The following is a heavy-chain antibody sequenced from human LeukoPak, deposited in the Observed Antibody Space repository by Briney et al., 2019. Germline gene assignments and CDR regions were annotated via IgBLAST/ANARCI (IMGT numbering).Heavy chain of an antibody. D-gene: IGHD2-2*01. Sequence: GGSLRLSCAASGFTFSSYAMSWVRQAPGKGLEWVSAISGSGGSTYYADSVKGRFTISRDNSKNTLYLQMNSLRAEDTVVYYCAKHYCSSTSCHGDYWGQGTLVTVSS. CDR1: GFTFSSYA. CDR2: ISGSGGST. V-gene: IGHV3-23*01. J-gene: IGHJ4*02. CDR3: AKHYCSSTSCHGDY.